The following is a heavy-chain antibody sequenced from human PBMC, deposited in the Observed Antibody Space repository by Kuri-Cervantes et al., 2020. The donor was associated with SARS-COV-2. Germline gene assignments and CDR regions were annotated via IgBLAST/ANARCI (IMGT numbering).Heavy chain of an antibody. CDR3: ARGDSSGWPIEDWFDP. J-gene: IGHJ5*02. Sequence: SETLSLTCTVSGGSISSYYWSWIRQPAGKGLEWIGRIYTSGSTNYNPSLKSRVTISVDTSKNQFSLKLSSVTAADTAVYYCARGDSSGWPIEDWFDPWGQGTQVTVSS. V-gene: IGHV4-4*07. D-gene: IGHD6-19*01. CDR2: IYTSGST. CDR1: GGSISSYY.